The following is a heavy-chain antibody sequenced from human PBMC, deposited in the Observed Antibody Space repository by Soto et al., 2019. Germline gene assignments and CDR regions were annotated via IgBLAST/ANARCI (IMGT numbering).Heavy chain of an antibody. J-gene: IGHJ4*02. Sequence: GGPLRLSCADSGLSFSSYGMHWVRQAPGEGLEWVAAISYDGSNKNYLASVEGRFTISRDNSKNTLYLQMNSLRAEDTAVYYCARAAYYDFWSGSFAPYYFDYWGQGTLVTVSS. V-gene: IGHV3-30*03. CDR3: ARAAYYDFWSGSFAPYYFDY. CDR2: ISYDGSNK. CDR1: GLSFSSYG. D-gene: IGHD3-3*01.